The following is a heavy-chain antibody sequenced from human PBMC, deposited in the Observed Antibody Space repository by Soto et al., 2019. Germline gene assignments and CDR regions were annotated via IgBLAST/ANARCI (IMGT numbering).Heavy chain of an antibody. CDR1: GGTISSYA. CDR3: AVYSSGWKGEWEDDYYYGMDV. CDR2: IIPIFGTA. V-gene: IGHV1-69*06. Sequence: QVQLVQSGAEVKKPGSSVKVSCKASGGTISSYAISWVRQAPGQGLEWMGGIIPIFGTANYAQKFQGRVTITADKSTSTAYMELSSLRSEDTAVYYCAVYSSGWKGEWEDDYYYGMDVWGQGTTVTVSS. D-gene: IGHD6-19*01. J-gene: IGHJ6*02.